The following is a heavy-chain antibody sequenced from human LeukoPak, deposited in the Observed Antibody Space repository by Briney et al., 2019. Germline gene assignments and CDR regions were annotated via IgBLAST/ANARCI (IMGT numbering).Heavy chain of an antibody. CDR2: ISSGSTYR. CDR3: ARDPYNGAYSEGYYYYYMDV. D-gene: IGHD1-1*01. J-gene: IGHJ6*03. Sequence: GGSLRLSCAASGFTFSSYSMNWVRQAPGKGLEWVSSISSGSTYRYYADSVKGRFTISRDNAKNSLYLQMNSLRAEDTAVYYCARDPYNGAYSEGYYYYYMDVWGKGTTVTVSS. CDR1: GFTFSSYS. V-gene: IGHV3-21*01.